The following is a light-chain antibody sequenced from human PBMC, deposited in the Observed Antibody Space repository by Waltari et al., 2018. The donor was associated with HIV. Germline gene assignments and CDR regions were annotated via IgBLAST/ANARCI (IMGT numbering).Light chain of an antibody. V-gene: IGLV1-47*01. J-gene: IGLJ3*02. CDR1: RSNIRRTY. CDR2: RND. Sequence: QSVLTQPPSASGTPGQRVTISCSRRRSNIRRTYLNWYQQLPGTAPKLLIYRNDDRPSGVPDRFAGSKSGTSASLAISGLRSEDEADYYCAAWDDSLSGPVFGGGTKLTVL. CDR3: AAWDDSLSGPV.